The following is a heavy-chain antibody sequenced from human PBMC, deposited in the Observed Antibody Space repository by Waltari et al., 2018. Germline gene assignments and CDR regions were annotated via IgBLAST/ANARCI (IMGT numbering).Heavy chain of an antibody. D-gene: IGHD3-10*01. V-gene: IGHV4-34*02. Sequence: QVQLQQWGAGLLKPSETLSLTCAVYGGSLNGYYWNWIRQTPGKGLGWIGEANYTGGANYNPSLKGRVTISVDTSKNQFSLKLWSLTAADTAMYFCARGGITRVFGYWGQGTLVTVS. CDR1: GGSLNGYY. J-gene: IGHJ4*02. CDR3: ARGGITRVFGY. CDR2: ANYTGGA.